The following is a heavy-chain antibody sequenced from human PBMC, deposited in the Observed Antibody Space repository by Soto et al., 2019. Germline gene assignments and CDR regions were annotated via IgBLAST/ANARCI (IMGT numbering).Heavy chain of an antibody. V-gene: IGHV3-48*03. J-gene: IGHJ6*02. CDR1: GFTFSSYE. Sequence: PGGSLRLSCAASGFTFSSYEMNWVRQAPGKGLEWVSYISSSGSTIYYADSVKGRFTISRDNAKNSLYLQMNSLRAEDTAVYYCATSYGDYDDYYYYGMDVWGQGTTVTVSS. CDR3: ATSYGDYDDYYYYGMDV. CDR2: ISSSGSTI. D-gene: IGHD4-17*01.